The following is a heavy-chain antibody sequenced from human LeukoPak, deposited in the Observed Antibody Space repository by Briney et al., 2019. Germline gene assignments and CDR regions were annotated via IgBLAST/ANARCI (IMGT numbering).Heavy chain of an antibody. V-gene: IGHV3-23*01. CDR1: GFTFSSYG. D-gene: IGHD6-13*01. Sequence: PGGSLRLSGVASGFTFSSYGMNWVRQAPGKGLQWVSSIANTGGNTYYADSVRGRFTISRDNSKNTLYLQMNSLRDEDTAVYYCAKEGIGAAGRRFDCWGQGTPVTVSS. J-gene: IGHJ4*02. CDR3: AKEGIGAAGRRFDC. CDR2: IANTGGNT.